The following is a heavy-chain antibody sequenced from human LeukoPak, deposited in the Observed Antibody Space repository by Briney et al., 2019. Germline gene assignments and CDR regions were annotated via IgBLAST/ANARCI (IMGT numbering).Heavy chain of an antibody. CDR1: GYTLTELS. D-gene: IGHD5-18*01. CDR3: ARDQRPAGYSYGVNWFDP. CDR2: INPSGGST. Sequence: GASVKVSCKVSGYTLTELSMHWVRQAPGQGLEWMGIINPSGGSTSYAQKFQGRVTMTRDMSTSTVYMELSSLRSGDTAVYYCARDQRPAGYSYGVNWFDPWGQGTLVTVSS. J-gene: IGHJ5*02. V-gene: IGHV1-46*01.